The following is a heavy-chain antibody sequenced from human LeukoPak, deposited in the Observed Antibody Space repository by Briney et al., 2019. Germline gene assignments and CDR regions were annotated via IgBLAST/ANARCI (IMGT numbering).Heavy chain of an antibody. CDR3: ARDRGTYTYGGFDY. Sequence: SETLSLTCTVSGGSTDHYFWNWIRQTPGKGLEWIGYVYYSGSTVYDPSLQSRVSISIDTSKKQTSLKLSSVTAADTAVYYCARDRGTYTYGGFDYWGQGTLVSVSS. J-gene: IGHJ4*02. V-gene: IGHV4-59*01. CDR1: GGSTDHYF. D-gene: IGHD3-16*01. CDR2: VYYSGST.